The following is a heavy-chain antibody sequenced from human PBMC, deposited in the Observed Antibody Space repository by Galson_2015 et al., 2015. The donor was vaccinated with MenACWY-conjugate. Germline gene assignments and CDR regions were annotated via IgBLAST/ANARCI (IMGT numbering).Heavy chain of an antibody. J-gene: IGHJ5*02. Sequence: SLTCTVSGGSISSRSYFWGWIRQPPGKGLEWIGTIYYTGSTYYNPSLKSRVTISVDTSKNQFSLRLSSVTAADTAVFYCARHVLAVAPTGWFDPWGQGTLVTVSS. CDR3: ARHVLAVAPTGWFDP. CDR2: IYYTGST. V-gene: IGHV4-39*01. D-gene: IGHD6-19*01. CDR1: GGSISSRSYF.